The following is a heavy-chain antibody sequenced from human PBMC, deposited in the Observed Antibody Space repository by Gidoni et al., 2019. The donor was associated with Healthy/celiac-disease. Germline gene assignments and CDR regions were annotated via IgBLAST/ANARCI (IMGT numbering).Heavy chain of an antibody. CDR3: ARHKYYDSSGGAFDI. Sequence: EVQLVQSGAEVKKPGGSLRISCKGSGYSFTSYWIGWVRQMPGKGLECMGIIYPGDSDTRYSPSFQGQVTISADKSISTAYLQWSSLKASDTAMYYCARHKYYDSSGGAFDIWGQGTMVTVSS. CDR2: IYPGDSDT. J-gene: IGHJ3*02. V-gene: IGHV5-51*01. CDR1: GYSFTSYW. D-gene: IGHD3-22*01.